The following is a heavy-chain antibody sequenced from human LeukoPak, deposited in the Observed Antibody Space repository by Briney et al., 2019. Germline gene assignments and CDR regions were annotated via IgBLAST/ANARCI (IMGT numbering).Heavy chain of an antibody. J-gene: IGHJ4*02. D-gene: IGHD6-13*01. CDR1: GFTFSSYA. CDR3: AKHGYSSSWAAFGSSRVSVPFDY. CDR2: ISGSGGST. V-gene: IGHV3-23*01. Sequence: GGSLRLSCAASGFTFSSYAMSWVRQAPGKGLEWVSAISGSGGSTYYADSVKGRFTISRDNSKNTLYLQMNSLRAEDTAVYYCAKHGYSSSWAAFGSSRVSVPFDYWGQGTLVTVSS.